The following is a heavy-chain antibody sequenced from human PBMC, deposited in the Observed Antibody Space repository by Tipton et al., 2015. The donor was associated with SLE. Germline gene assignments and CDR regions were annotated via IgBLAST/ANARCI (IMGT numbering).Heavy chain of an antibody. Sequence: LRLSCTVSGGSISSGDYYWSWIRQPPGKGLEWIGEINHSGSTNYNPSLKSRVTISVDTSKNQFSLKLSSVTAADTAVYYCARGLSSGWSDWGQGTLVTVSS. CDR3: ARGLSSGWSD. CDR2: INHSGST. V-gene: IGHV4-39*07. D-gene: IGHD6-19*01. J-gene: IGHJ4*02. CDR1: GGSISSGDYY.